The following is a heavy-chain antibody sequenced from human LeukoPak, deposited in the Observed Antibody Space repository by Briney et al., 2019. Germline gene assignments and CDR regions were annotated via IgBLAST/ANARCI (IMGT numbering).Heavy chain of an antibody. J-gene: IGHJ3*02. CDR3: ARVFFLSDAFDI. Sequence: SETLSLTCTVSGGSISSYYWSWIRQPPGKGLEWIGYIYYSGSTNYNPSLKSRVTISVDTSKNQFSLKLSSVTAADTAVYYCARVFFLSDAFDIWGQGTMVTVSS. D-gene: IGHD3-3*01. V-gene: IGHV4-59*01. CDR1: GGSISSYY. CDR2: IYYSGST.